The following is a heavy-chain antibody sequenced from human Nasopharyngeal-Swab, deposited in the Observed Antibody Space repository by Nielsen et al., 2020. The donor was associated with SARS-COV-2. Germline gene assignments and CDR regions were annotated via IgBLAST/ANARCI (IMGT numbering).Heavy chain of an antibody. CDR2: IYYSGST. D-gene: IGHD3-22*01. V-gene: IGHV4-59*01. J-gene: IGHJ6*03. CDR1: GGSISSYY. CDR3: ARVFDYYDSSGYYIRYYYYYMDV. Sequence: SETLSLTCTVSGGSISSYYWSWIRQPPGKGLEWIGYIYYSGSTNYNPSLKSRVTISVDTSKNQFSLKLSSVTAADTAVYYCARVFDYYDSSGYYIRYYYYYMDVRGKGTTVTVSS.